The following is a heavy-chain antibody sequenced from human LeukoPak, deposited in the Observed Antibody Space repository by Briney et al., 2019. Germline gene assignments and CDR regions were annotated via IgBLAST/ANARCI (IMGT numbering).Heavy chain of an antibody. V-gene: IGHV1-46*01. CDR3: ARDPLPNFYDSSGYYYFDY. CDR2: INPSGGST. Sequence: GASVKVSCKASGYTFTSYYIHWVRQAPGQGPEWMGIINPSGGSTTYAQKFQGRVTTTRDTSTSTVYMELSSLRSEDTAVYYCARDPLPNFYDSSGYYYFDYWGQGTLVTVSS. D-gene: IGHD3-22*01. CDR1: GYTFTSYY. J-gene: IGHJ4*02.